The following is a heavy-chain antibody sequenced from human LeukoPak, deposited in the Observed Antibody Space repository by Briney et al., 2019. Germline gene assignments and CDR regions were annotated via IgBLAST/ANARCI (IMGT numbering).Heavy chain of an antibody. V-gene: IGHV3-33*08. Sequence: GSLRLSCAASGFTFSSYAMSWVRQAPGKGLEWVAVIWYDGSNKYYADSVKGRFTISRDNSKNTLYLQMNSLRAEDTAVYYCARSVVVTASPAEYFQHWGQGTLVTVSS. D-gene: IGHD2-21*02. CDR2: IWYDGSNK. CDR1: GFTFSSYA. CDR3: ARSVVVTASPAEYFQH. J-gene: IGHJ1*01.